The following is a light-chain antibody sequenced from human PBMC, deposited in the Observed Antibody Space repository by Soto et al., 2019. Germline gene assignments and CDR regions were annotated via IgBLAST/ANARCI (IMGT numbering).Light chain of an antibody. J-gene: IGKJ1*01. V-gene: IGKV3-20*01. CDR2: RAS. CDR1: QSVSSNY. Sequence: EIVLTQSPGTLSLSPGERATLSCRASQSVSSNYLAWYQRNPGQAPRLLIDRASRRATGIPDRFSGSGSGTDFTLTISRLEPEDFAVYYCQQYDSSPRTFGQGTKVEIQ. CDR3: QQYDSSPRT.